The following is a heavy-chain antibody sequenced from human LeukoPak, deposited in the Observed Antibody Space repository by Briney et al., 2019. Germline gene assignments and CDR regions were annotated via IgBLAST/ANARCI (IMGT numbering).Heavy chain of an antibody. J-gene: IGHJ4*02. CDR1: GFTFSSYA. Sequence: GGSLRLSCAASGFTFSSYAMSWVRQAPGKGLEWVSAISGSGGSTYYADSVKGRFTISRDNSKNTLYLQMNSLRTEDTAVYYCAKGEIVVVVAATREFDYWGQGTLVTVSS. D-gene: IGHD2-15*01. V-gene: IGHV3-23*01. CDR2: ISGSGGST. CDR3: AKGEIVVVVAATREFDY.